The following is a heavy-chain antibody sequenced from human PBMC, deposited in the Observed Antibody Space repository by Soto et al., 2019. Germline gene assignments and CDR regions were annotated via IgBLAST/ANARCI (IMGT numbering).Heavy chain of an antibody. V-gene: IGHV1-69*13. CDR1: GGTFSSYA. Sequence: SVKVSCKAPGGTFSSYAISWVRQAPGQGLEWMGGIIPIFGTANYAQKFQGRVTITADESTSTAYMELSSLRSEDTAVYYCARTRGTAMVPGALDYWGQGTLVTVSS. J-gene: IGHJ4*02. D-gene: IGHD5-18*01. CDR3: ARTRGTAMVPGALDY. CDR2: IIPIFGTA.